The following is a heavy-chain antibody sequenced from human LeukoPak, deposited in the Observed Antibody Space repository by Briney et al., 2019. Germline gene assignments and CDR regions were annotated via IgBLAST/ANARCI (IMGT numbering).Heavy chain of an antibody. D-gene: IGHD3-9*01. CDR1: GYTLTELS. CDR3: ATVPPPKYYDILTGYTD. V-gene: IGHV1-24*01. J-gene: IGHJ4*02. Sequence: ASVRVSCKVSGYTLTELSMHWVRQAPGKGLEWMGGFEPEDGETIYAQKFQGRVTMTEDTSTDTAYMELSSLRSEDTAVYYCATVPPPKYYDILTGYTDWGQGTLVTVSS. CDR2: FEPEDGET.